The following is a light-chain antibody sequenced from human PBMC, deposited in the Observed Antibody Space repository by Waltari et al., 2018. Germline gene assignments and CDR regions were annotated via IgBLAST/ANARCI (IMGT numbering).Light chain of an antibody. Sequence: QSALTQPASVSGSPGESITISCTGTSSDVGGYNCVSWYQQHPGKAPKLMIYDVSNRPSGVSNRFSGSKSGNTASLTISGLRAEDEADYYCSSYTSSNTLVFGTGTKVTAL. J-gene: IGLJ1*01. CDR3: SSYTSSNTLV. V-gene: IGLV2-14*03. CDR2: DVS. CDR1: SSDVGGYNC.